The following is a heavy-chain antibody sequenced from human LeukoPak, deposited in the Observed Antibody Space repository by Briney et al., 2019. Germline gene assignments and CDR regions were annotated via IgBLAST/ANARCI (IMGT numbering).Heavy chain of an antibody. V-gene: IGHV3-21*04. CDR3: AKVSSSKYYFDY. CDR1: GFTFSSYS. J-gene: IGHJ4*02. CDR2: ISSSSSYI. D-gene: IGHD6-6*01. Sequence: GGSLRLSCAASGFTFSSYSMNWVRQAPGKGLEWVSSISSSSSYIYYADSVKGRFTISRDNAKNSLYLQMNSLGAEDTALYYCAKVSSSKYYFDYWGQGTLVTVSS.